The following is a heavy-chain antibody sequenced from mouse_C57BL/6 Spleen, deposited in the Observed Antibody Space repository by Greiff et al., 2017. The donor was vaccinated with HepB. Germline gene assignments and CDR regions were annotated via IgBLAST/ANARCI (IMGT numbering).Heavy chain of an antibody. CDR2: IRSKSNNYAT. CDR3: VRQWDWYFDV. Sequence: EVHLVESGGGLVQPKGSLKLSCAASGFSFNTYAMNWVRQAPGKGLEWVARIRSKSNNYATYYADSVKDRFTISRDDSESMLYLQMNNLKTEDTAMYYCVRQWDWYFDVWGTGTTVTVSS. J-gene: IGHJ1*03. CDR1: GFSFNTYA. V-gene: IGHV10-1*01.